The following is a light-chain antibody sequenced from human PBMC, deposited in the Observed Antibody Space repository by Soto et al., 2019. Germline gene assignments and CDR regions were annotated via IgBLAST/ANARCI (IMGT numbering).Light chain of an antibody. CDR3: QSYDGSPHVV. J-gene: IGLJ2*01. CDR2: GNN. CDR1: SSNIGAGYD. V-gene: IGLV1-40*01. Sequence: QSVLTQPPSVSGAPGQRVTISCTGNSSNIGAGYDVHWYQQLPGTAPKLLLFGNNNRPSGVPDRFSGSKSGTSASLAITGLQAEDEADYFCQSYDGSPHVVFGGGTKLTVL.